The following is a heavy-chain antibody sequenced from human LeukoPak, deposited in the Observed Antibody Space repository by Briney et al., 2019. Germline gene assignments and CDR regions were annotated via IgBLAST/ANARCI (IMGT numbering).Heavy chain of an antibody. J-gene: IGHJ4*02. V-gene: IGHV3-74*01. CDR1: SLW. Sequence: SLWISGVAELLGKELVWVSRINSDGFSTSYADSVKGRFTISRDNAKNTLYLQMNSLRAEDTAVYYCARGTSGGYFDYWGQGTLVTVSS. D-gene: IGHD1-26*01. CDR2: INSDGFST. CDR3: ARGTSGGYFDY.